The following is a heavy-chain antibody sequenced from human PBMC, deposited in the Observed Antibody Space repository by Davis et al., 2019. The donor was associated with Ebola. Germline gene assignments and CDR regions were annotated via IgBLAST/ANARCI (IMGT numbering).Heavy chain of an antibody. CDR3: ARDSSWNDARDY. D-gene: IGHD1-1*01. V-gene: IGHV3-11*01. CDR1: GFTFSDFY. CDR2: ISGSGTSV. Sequence: PGGSLRLSCAASGFTFSDFYMGWIRQTPEKGLEWISHISGSGTSVTYADSVKGRFTIARDNANSSVLLQMNSLRLEDTAVYYCARDSSWNDARDYWGQGIFVTVSA. J-gene: IGHJ4*02.